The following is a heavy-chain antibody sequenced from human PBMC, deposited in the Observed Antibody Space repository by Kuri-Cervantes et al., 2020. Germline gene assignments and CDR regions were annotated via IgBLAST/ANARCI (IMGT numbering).Heavy chain of an antibody. CDR3: ARDTYCSGGSCRFDEYNWFDP. J-gene: IGHJ5*02. CDR2: IGTAADT. D-gene: IGHD2-15*01. CDR1: GFTFSGYD. V-gene: IGHV3-13*01. Sequence: GESLKISCAASGFTFSGYDMHWVRQAPGKGLEWVSSIGTAADTFYPDSVKGRFTISRDNAKNSLYLQMNSLRAEDTAVYYCARDTYCSGGSCRFDEYNWFDPWGQGTLVTVSS.